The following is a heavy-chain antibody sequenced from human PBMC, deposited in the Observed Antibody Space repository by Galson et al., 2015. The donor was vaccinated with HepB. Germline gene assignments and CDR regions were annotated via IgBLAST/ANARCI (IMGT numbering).Heavy chain of an antibody. CDR2: INSDGSST. D-gene: IGHD2-2*02. CDR3: ARDGYCSSTSCYRALGTAYYYGMDV. V-gene: IGHV3-74*01. CDR1: GFTFSSYW. Sequence: SLRLSCAASGFTFSSYWMHWVRQAPGKGLVWVSRINSDGSSTSYADSVKGRFTISRDNAKNTLYLQMNSLRAEDTAVYYCARDGYCSSTSCYRALGTAYYYGMDVWGQGTTVTVSS. J-gene: IGHJ6*02.